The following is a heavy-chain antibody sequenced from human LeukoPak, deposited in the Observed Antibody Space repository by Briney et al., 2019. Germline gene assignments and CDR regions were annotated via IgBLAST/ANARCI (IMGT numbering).Heavy chain of an antibody. J-gene: IGHJ6*03. Sequence: SETLSLTCAVYGGSFSGYYWSWIRQPPGKGLEWIGEINHSGSTNYNPSLKSRVTISVDTSKNQFSLKLSSVTAADTAVYYCSMETGYYYYMDVWGKGTTVTVSS. D-gene: IGHD2-2*01. CDR1: GGSFSGYY. CDR3: SMETGYYYYMDV. V-gene: IGHV4-34*03. CDR2: INHSGST.